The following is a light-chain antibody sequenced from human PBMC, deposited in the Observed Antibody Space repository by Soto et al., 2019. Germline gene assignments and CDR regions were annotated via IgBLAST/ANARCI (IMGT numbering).Light chain of an antibody. CDR3: QQYSKWLPWT. J-gene: IGKJ1*01. Sequence: EIVMTQSPATLAGSPGETVTLSCRARQSLSGNLAWYQQKPGQAPRLLIFRASTRATGVPARFSGRGSGTEFTLTISGLQSEDFAVYYCQQYSKWLPWTFGPGTKVEIK. CDR2: RAS. CDR1: QSLSGN. V-gene: IGKV3-15*01.